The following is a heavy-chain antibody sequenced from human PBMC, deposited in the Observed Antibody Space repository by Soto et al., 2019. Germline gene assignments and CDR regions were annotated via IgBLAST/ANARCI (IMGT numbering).Heavy chain of an antibody. CDR3: AGQMMQRYFDWLLFYSFNI. Sequence: GESLKISCKASGYSFTSHWIGWVRQMPGKGLEWMGIIYPGDSDTRYSPSFQGQVSISADKSTSTVYLQWSSLKASDTAMYYCAGQMMQRYFDWLLFYSFNIWGQRTMVTVSS. CDR2: IYPGDSDT. D-gene: IGHD3-9*01. CDR1: GYSFTSHW. J-gene: IGHJ3*02. V-gene: IGHV5-51*01.